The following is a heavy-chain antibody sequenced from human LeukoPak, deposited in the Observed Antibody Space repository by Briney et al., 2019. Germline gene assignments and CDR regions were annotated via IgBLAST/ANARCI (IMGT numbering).Heavy chain of an antibody. J-gene: IGHJ5*02. CDR1: GGTFSSYA. V-gene: IGHV1-69*05. CDR2: VIPIFGTA. CDR3: ARDLYDFWSGYYTGNWFDP. Sequence: SVKVSCKASGGTFSSYAISWVRQAPGQGLEWMGGVIPIFGTANYAQKFQGRVTITTDESTSTAYMELRSLRSDDTAVYYCARDLYDFWSGYYTGNWFDPWGQGTLVTVSS. D-gene: IGHD3-3*01.